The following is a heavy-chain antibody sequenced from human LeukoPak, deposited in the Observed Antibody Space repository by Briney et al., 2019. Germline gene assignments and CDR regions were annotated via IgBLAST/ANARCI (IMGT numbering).Heavy chain of an antibody. CDR2: IHYDGSNK. CDR3: AKGYGIQWALDN. CDR1: GFTFSSYA. Sequence: PGGSLRLSCAASGFTFSSYAMHWVRQAPGKGLEWAAFIHYDGSNKYYADSVKGRFTISRDNSKNTLYLQINSLRVEDTAVYYCAKGYGIQWALDNWGQGTLVTVSS. J-gene: IGHJ4*02. V-gene: IGHV3-30*02. D-gene: IGHD1-26*01.